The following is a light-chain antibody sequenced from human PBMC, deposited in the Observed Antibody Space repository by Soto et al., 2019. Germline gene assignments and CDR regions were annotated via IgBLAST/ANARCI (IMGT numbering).Light chain of an antibody. J-gene: IGLJ1*01. CDR1: SSNIGGYNV. CDR3: CSYVGATTDV. V-gene: IGLV2-23*01. CDR2: EGI. Sequence: QSALTQPASVSGSPGQSITISCSGTSSNIGGYNVVSWYQQHPGKAPKVIVYEGITRPSGVSDRFSGSTSGSTASLTISGLQAEDEAEYYCCSYVGATTDVFGSGTKLTVL.